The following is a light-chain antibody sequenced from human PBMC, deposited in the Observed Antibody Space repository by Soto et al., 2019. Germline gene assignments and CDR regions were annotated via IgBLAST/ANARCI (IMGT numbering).Light chain of an antibody. CDR3: QQYGSLSWT. CDR1: QSVSSN. J-gene: IGKJ1*01. V-gene: IGKV3-15*01. CDR2: GAS. Sequence: EIVMTQSPATLSVSPGERAALSCRASQSVSSNLAWYLQKPGQAPRLLIYGASTRATGIPARFSGSGSGTEFTLTISSLQSEDFAVYYCQQYGSLSWTFGQGTKVDIK.